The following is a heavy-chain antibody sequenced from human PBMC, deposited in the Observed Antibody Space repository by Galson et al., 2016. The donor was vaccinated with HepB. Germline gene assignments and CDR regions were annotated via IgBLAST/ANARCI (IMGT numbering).Heavy chain of an antibody. CDR1: GGSISSGGYN. J-gene: IGHJ6*02. V-gene: IGHV4-31*03. D-gene: IGHD3-3*01. CDR3: ARVGRRVRVFGVVISGMDV. Sequence: TLSLTCTVSGGSISSGGYNWTWISQHPGKGLEWIGDIYYSGSTYYNPSLKSRLTISVDTSKNQFSLKLSSVTAADTAVYYCARVGRRVRVFGVVISGMDVWGQGTTVTVSS. CDR2: IYYSGST.